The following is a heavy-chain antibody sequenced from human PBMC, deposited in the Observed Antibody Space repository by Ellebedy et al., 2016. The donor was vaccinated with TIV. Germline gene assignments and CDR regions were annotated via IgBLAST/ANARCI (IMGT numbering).Heavy chain of an antibody. J-gene: IGHJ4*02. CDR3: ARGQSYCSGSSCYSMPRDD. Sequence: GESLKISCAASGFTFSSFSLHWVRQAPGKGLQWVAFLSSDGTINYYADSVKGRFTISRDNPKTTLYLQMSSLKLEDTAVYSCARGQSYCSGSSCYSMPRDDWGQGTLVTVSS. CDR1: GFTFSSFS. D-gene: IGHD2-15*01. CDR2: LSSDGTIN. V-gene: IGHV3-30*04.